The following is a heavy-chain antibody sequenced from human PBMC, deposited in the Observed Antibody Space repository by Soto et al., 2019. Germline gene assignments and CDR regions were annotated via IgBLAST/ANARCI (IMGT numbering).Heavy chain of an antibody. J-gene: IGHJ4*02. D-gene: IGHD6-19*01. CDR3: AKDPYGSGWQYFDY. CDR2: ISYDGSNK. V-gene: IGHV3-30*18. CDR1: GFTFSSYG. Sequence: QVQLVESGGGVVQPGRSLRLSCAASGFTFSSYGMHWVRQAPGKGLEWVAVISYDGSNKYYADSVKGRFTISRDNSKNTLYLQMNSLRAEDTAVYYCAKDPYGSGWQYFDYWGQGTLVTVSS.